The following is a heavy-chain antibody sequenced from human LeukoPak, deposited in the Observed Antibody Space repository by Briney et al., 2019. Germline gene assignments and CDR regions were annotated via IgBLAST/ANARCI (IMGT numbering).Heavy chain of an antibody. D-gene: IGHD2-2*01. V-gene: IGHV3-11*06. CDR1: GFTFSDRY. CDR2: ISDDSTYT. Sequence: PGGSLRLSCVASGFTFSDRYMTWIRKAPGKGLEWVARISDDSTYTNYADSVKGRFSISRDNAKKSLYLQMDSLRAEDTAVYYCARVSVVVPAALDYWGQGTLVTVSS. J-gene: IGHJ4*02. CDR3: ARVSVVVPAALDY.